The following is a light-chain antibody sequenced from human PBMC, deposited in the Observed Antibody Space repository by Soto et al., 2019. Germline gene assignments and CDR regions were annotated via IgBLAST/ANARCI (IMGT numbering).Light chain of an antibody. CDR3: QHYGTSAL. V-gene: IGKV3-20*01. Sequence: EIVLTQSPGTLSLSQGERATLSCRASQSVSDMYLAWYQQKPGQAPRLLIYASTRATGIPDRFSGSGSGTDFTLTISRVEPEDFAVYFCQHYGTSALFGPGTKVDIK. CDR2: AS. CDR1: QSVSDMY. J-gene: IGKJ3*01.